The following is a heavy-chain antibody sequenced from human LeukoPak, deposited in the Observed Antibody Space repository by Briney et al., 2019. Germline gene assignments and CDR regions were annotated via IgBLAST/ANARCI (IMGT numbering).Heavy chain of an antibody. Sequence: RASVKVSCKASGYTFTSYGISWVRQAPGQGLEWMGWISAYNGNTNYAQKLQGRVTMTTDTSTSTAYMELRSLRSDDTAVYYCARVGSGSYYYYGMDVWGQGTTVTVSS. J-gene: IGHJ6*02. V-gene: IGHV1-18*01. D-gene: IGHD1-26*01. CDR3: ARVGSGSYYYYGMDV. CDR1: GYTFTSYG. CDR2: ISAYNGNT.